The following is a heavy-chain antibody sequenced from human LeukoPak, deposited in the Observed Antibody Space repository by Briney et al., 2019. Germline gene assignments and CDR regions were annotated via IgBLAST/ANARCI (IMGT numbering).Heavy chain of an antibody. CDR3: ASSLSSSSPFDY. CDR2: IYYSGST. CDR1: GGSISSSSYY. V-gene: IGHV4-39*07. Sequence: SETLSLTCTVSGGSISSSSYYWGWIRQPPGKGLEWIGSIYYSGSTYYNPSLKSRVTISVGTSKNQFSLKLSSVTAADTAVYYCASSLSSSSPFDYWGQGTLVTVSS. D-gene: IGHD6-13*01. J-gene: IGHJ4*02.